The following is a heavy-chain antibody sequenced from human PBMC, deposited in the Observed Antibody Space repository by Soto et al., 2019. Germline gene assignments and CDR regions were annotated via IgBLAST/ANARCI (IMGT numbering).Heavy chain of an antibody. D-gene: IGHD3-22*01. CDR3: AKDPTYDSSGYYFYYGMDV. J-gene: IGHJ6*02. Sequence: GGSLRLSCAASGFTFSTYGMHWVRQAPGKGLEWVGLISYDGSYKYYAESMKGRFTISRDNSKNTLYLQLNSLRAADTAAYYCAKDPTYDSSGYYFYYGMDVWGQGTKVTVSS. CDR1: GFTFSTYG. CDR2: ISYDGSYK. V-gene: IGHV3-30*18.